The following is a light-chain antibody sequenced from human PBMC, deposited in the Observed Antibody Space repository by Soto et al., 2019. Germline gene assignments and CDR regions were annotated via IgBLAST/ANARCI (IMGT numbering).Light chain of an antibody. CDR3: QQYGTSLLT. V-gene: IGKV3-20*01. J-gene: IGKJ4*01. CDR2: DAS. Sequence: EIVLTQSPGTLSLSPGERATLSCRASQSVSNNYLAWYQQKPGQAPRLLISDASSRATGIPDRFSGSGSGTDFTLTISRLEPEDFAVYYCQQYGTSLLTFGGGTKVEIK. CDR1: QSVSNNY.